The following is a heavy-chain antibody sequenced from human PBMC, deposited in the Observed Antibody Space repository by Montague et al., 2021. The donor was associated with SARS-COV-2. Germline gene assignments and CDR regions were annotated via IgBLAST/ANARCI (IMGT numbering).Heavy chain of an antibody. CDR2: ISWNSGYL. CDR3: VKIRAYYFDY. Sequence: SRRLSCAASGFTFEDHAMHWVRQAPGKGLEWVSSISWNSGYLDYAESVKGRFTISRDNAKNSLYLEMDSLRVEDTALYYCVKIRAYYFDYWGQGTLVTVSS. J-gene: IGHJ4*02. CDR1: GFTFEDHA. V-gene: IGHV3-9*01.